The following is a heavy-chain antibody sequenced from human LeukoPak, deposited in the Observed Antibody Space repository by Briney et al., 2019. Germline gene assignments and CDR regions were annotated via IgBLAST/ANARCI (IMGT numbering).Heavy chain of an antibody. CDR1: GFTVSSNY. D-gene: IGHD4-17*01. CDR2: IYSGGST. V-gene: IGHV3-66*01. J-gene: IGHJ3*02. Sequence: GGSLRLSCAASGFTVSSNYMSWVRQAPGKGLEWVSVIYSGGSTYYADSVKGRFTISRDNSKSTLYLQMNSLRAEDTAVYYCARGLRNNDAFDISGQGTMVTVSS. CDR3: ARGLRNNDAFDI.